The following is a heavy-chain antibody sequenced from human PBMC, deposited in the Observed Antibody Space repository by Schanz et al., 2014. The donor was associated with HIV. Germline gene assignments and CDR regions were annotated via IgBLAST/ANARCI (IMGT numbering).Heavy chain of an antibody. V-gene: IGHV3-74*01. Sequence: EVQLVESGGGLVQPGGSLRLSCAASGFTFSSHWMHWVRQAPGKGLVWVSRINSNEGTTDYADSVKGRFTISRDNAKNTLYLQMTTLRIDDTAVYYCAKPEYDSSGNSQSHFDSWGQGTLVTVSS. CDR3: AKPEYDSSGNSQSHFDS. CDR2: INSNEGTT. CDR1: GFTFSSHW. D-gene: IGHD3-22*01. J-gene: IGHJ4*02.